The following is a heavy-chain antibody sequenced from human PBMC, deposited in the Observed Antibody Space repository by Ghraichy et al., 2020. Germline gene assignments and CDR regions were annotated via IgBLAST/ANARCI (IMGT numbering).Heavy chain of an antibody. Sequence: GGSLRLSCSASGFTFSRYSMNWVRQAPGKGLEWVSSIGSSRTYIYYADSLKGRLTISRDDAKNSLYLQLNSLRAEDTAVYYCTRGKEEFDYWGQGTLVTVSS. CDR3: TRGKEEFDY. CDR1: GFTFSRYS. CDR2: IGSSRTYI. V-gene: IGHV3-21*01. J-gene: IGHJ4*02.